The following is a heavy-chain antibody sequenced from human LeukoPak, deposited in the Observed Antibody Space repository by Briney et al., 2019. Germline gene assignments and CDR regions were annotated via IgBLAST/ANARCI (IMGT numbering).Heavy chain of an antibody. V-gene: IGHV3-48*03. J-gene: IGHJ4*02. D-gene: IGHD1-14*01. CDR3: ARDHYHEPFDK. CDR2: ISSSGSTI. Sequence: GGSLRLSCAPSGLTFSSYEVNCVRHATGKGLEWGSYISSSGSTIYYADAVKGRFTISRDNAKNTLYLQMNSLRAEDTAVYYCARDHYHEPFDKWGQGTMVTVSS. CDR1: GLTFSSYE.